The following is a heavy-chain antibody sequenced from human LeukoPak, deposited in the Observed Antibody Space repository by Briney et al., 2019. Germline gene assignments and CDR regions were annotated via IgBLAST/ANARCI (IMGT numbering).Heavy chain of an antibody. D-gene: IGHD3-22*01. CDR1: GGTFSSYA. CDR2: ITPILGIA. CDR3: ARHHYDTKAPFDY. V-gene: IGHV1-69*04. Sequence: SVKVSCKASGGTFSSYAISWVRQAPGQGLEWMGRITPILGIANYAQKFQGRVTITADKSTSTAYMELSSLRSEDTAVYYCARHHYDTKAPFDYWGQGTLVTVSS. J-gene: IGHJ4*02.